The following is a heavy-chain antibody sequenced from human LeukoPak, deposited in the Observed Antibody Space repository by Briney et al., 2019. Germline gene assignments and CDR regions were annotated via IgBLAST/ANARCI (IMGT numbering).Heavy chain of an antibody. CDR1: VGSISTYY. D-gene: IGHD3-9*01. CDR3: ARDVFPYYGLLPGPNEAFDI. V-gene: IGHV4-4*07. CDR2: IYTSGST. Sequence: LSETLSLTCTVSVGSISTYYWSWTRQPAGKGLEWIGRIYTSGSTNYNPSLKSRVTMSVDTSKNQFSLKLSSVTAADTAVYYCARDVFPYYGLLPGPNEAFDIWGQGTRVTVSS. J-gene: IGHJ3*02.